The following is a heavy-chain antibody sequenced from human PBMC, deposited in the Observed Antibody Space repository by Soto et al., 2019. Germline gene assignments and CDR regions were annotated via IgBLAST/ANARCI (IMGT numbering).Heavy chain of an antibody. V-gene: IGHV3-23*01. CDR3: AKDLGYCSGGSCGGNWFDP. J-gene: IGHJ5*02. CDR1: GFTFSSYA. CDR2: ISGSGGST. Sequence: EVQLLESGGGLVQPGGSLRLSCAASGFTFSSYAMSWVRQAPGKGLEWVSAISGSGGSTYYADSVKGRFTISRDNSKNTLYLQMNSLRAEDTAVYYCAKDLGYCSGGSCGGNWFDPWGQGTLVTASS. D-gene: IGHD2-15*01.